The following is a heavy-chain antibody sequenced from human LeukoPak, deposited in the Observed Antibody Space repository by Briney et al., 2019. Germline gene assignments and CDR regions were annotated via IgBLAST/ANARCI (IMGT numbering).Heavy chain of an antibody. D-gene: IGHD3/OR15-3a*01. J-gene: IGHJ6*03. CDR1: GFTVSSYG. Sequence: GSLRLSCAASGFTVSSYGMTWVRQAPGKGLEWIGSVYYSGRTYYHPSLESRVTLSLDASKNQFSLRLRSMTAADTAVYYCARAPITIFGLNYNYMDVWGKGTAVTVSS. V-gene: IGHV4-39*07. CDR2: VYYSGRT. CDR3: ARAPITIFGLNYNYMDV.